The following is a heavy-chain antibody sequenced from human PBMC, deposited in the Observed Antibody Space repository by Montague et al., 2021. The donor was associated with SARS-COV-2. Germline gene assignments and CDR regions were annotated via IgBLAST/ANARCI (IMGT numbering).Heavy chain of an antibody. Sequence: SETLSLTCAVHGTSFSGYYWNWIRQPPGKGLEWLGEINHGGSTKYSPSLKSRLTISADTSKNQFSLKLTSVAAADTAVYYCARLRDGVVPSPILGVGPYYSYYCMDVWGRGTTVTVSS. V-gene: IGHV4-34*01. D-gene: IGHD3-10*01. CDR1: GTSFSGYY. J-gene: IGHJ6*03. CDR3: ARLRDGVVPSPILGVGPYYSYYCMDV. CDR2: INHGGST.